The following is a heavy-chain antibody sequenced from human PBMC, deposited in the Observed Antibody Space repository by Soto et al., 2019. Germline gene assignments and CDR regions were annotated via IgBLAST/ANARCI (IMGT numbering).Heavy chain of an antibody. J-gene: IGHJ4*02. CDR1: GGSISSGGYY. Sequence: SETLSLTCTVSGGSISSGGYYWSWIRQHPGKGLEWIGYIYYSGSAYYNPSLKSRVTISVDTSKNQFSLKLSSVTAADTAVYYCARYSGYDWPTYFDYWGQGTLVTVSS. V-gene: IGHV4-31*03. CDR3: ARYSGYDWPTYFDY. CDR2: IYYSGSA. D-gene: IGHD5-12*01.